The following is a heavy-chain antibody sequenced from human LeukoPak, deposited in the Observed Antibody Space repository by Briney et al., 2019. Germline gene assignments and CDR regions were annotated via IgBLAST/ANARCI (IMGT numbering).Heavy chain of an antibody. CDR1: GGTFSSYA. J-gene: IGHJ4*02. D-gene: IGHD5-18*01. V-gene: IGHV1-69*13. CDR2: IIPIFGTA. Sequence: ASVKVSCKASGGTFSSYAISWVRQGPGQGLEWMGGIIPIFGTANYAQKFQGRVTITADESTSTAYMELSSLRSEDTAVYYCAFGSYGYNFFFDYWGQGTLVTVSS. CDR3: AFGSYGYNFFFDY.